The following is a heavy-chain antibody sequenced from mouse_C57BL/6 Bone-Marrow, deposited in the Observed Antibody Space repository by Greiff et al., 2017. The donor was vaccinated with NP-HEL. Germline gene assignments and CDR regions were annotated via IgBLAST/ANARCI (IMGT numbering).Heavy chain of an antibody. Sequence: QVQLQQSGAELARPGASVKLSCKASGYTFTSYGISWVKQRPGQGLEWIGEIYPRSGNTYYTEKFKGKATLTADKSSSTPYMELRSLTSEDSAVYFCARRIYYGSSDYAMDYWGQGTSVTVSS. V-gene: IGHV1-81*01. D-gene: IGHD1-1*01. CDR2: IYPRSGNT. J-gene: IGHJ4*01. CDR3: ARRIYYGSSDYAMDY. CDR1: GYTFTSYG.